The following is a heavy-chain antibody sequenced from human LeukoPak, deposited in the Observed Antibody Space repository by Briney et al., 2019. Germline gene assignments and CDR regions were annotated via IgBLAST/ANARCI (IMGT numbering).Heavy chain of an antibody. CDR1: GFTFSSYA. J-gene: IGHJ4*02. Sequence: GGSLRLSCAASGFTFSSYAIHWVRQAPEKGLDWVSTISGPGGSTYYADSVKGRFTISRDNSRNTVYLQMNSLRAEDTALYYCAKDLEGAIYYFDYWGQGTLVTVSS. CDR3: AKDLEGAIYYFDY. V-gene: IGHV3-23*01. D-gene: IGHD1-26*01. CDR2: ISGPGGST.